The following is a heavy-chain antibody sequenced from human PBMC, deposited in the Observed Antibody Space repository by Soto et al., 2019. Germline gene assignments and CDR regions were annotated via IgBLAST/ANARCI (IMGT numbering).Heavy chain of an antibody. CDR3: AREGRSSAGFDY. V-gene: IGHV3-30-3*01. Sequence: WWSLRLSCAASVFTCSNYAMHWVRQAPGKGLEWVAVISYDGSNKYYADSVKGRFTISRDNSKNTLYLQMNSLRAEDTAVYYCAREGRSSAGFDYWGQGTLVTVSS. CDR2: ISYDGSNK. D-gene: IGHD6-6*01. CDR1: VFTCSNYA. J-gene: IGHJ4*02.